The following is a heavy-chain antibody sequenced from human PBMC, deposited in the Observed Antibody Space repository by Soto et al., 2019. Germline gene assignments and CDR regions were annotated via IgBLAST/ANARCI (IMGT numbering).Heavy chain of an antibody. Sequence: GGSLRLSCTASGFTFGDYAMSWFRQAPGKGLEWVGFIRSKAYGGTTEYAASVKGRFTISRDDSKSIAYLQMNSLKTEDTAVYYCTRYSYYDSSGYYYVGYWGQGTLVTVSS. V-gene: IGHV3-49*03. CDR1: GFTFGDYA. CDR3: TRYSYYDSSGYYYVGY. CDR2: IRSKAYGGTT. J-gene: IGHJ4*02. D-gene: IGHD3-22*01.